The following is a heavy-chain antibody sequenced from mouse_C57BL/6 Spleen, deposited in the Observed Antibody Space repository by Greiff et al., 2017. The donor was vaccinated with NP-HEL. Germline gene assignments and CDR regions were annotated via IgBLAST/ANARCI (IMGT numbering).Heavy chain of an antibody. CDR1: GFTFSSYA. CDR2: ISDGGSYT. Sequence: EVTLVESGGGLVKPGGSLKLSCAASGFTFSSYAMSWVRQTPEKRLEWVATISDGGSYTYYPDNVKGRFTISRDNAKNNLYLQMSHLKSEDTAMYYCARGGTVVAYYVDYWGQGTTLTVSS. CDR3: ARGGTVVAYYVDY. J-gene: IGHJ2*01. V-gene: IGHV5-4*03. D-gene: IGHD1-1*01.